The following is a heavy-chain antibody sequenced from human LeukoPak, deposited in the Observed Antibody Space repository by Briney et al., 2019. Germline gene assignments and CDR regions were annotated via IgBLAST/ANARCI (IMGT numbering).Heavy chain of an antibody. J-gene: IGHJ4*02. Sequence: GGSLRLSCAASGFTVSSNYMSWVRQAPGKGLEWVSVIYSGGSTYYADSVKGRFTISRDNAKNALYLQMNSLRAEDTAVYYCARDGPYDSSGYFDSWGQGTLVTVSS. V-gene: IGHV3-66*01. CDR3: ARDGPYDSSGYFDS. CDR1: GFTVSSNY. CDR2: IYSGGST. D-gene: IGHD3-22*01.